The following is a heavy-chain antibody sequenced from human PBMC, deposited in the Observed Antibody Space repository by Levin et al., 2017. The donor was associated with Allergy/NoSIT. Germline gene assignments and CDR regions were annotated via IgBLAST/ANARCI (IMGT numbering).Heavy chain of an antibody. CDR2: IRSKAHSYAT. V-gene: IGHV3-73*01. CDR3: VRHVDGSSWLD. CDR1: GFTFSGSA. Sequence: LSLTCAASGFTFSGSAMHWVRPASGKGLEWIGRIRSKAHSYATAYGASMKDRFTISRDDSKNTAYLQVNSLNTEDAAVYYCVRHVDGSSWLDWGQGTLVTVSS. J-gene: IGHJ4*02. D-gene: IGHD6-13*01.